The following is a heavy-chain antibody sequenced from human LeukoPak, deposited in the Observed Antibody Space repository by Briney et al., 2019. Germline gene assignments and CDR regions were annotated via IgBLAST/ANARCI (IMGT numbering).Heavy chain of an antibody. V-gene: IGHV4-4*07. CDR2: IYTSGST. Sequence: SETLSLTCTVSGGSISSYYWSWIRQPAGKGLEWIGRIYTSGSTNYNPSLKSRVTMSVDTSKNQFSLKLSSVTAADTAVYYCAKVLRQWTHALLFDSWGQGTLVTVSS. CDR1: GGSISSYY. J-gene: IGHJ4*02. CDR3: AKVLRQWTHALLFDS. D-gene: IGHD3-16*01.